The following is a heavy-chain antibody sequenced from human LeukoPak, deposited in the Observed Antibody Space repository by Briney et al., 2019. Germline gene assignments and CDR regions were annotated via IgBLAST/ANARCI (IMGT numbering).Heavy chain of an antibody. J-gene: IGHJ4*02. V-gene: IGHV1-2*02. Sequence: ASVKVSCKASGYTFTRYYMHWVRQAPGQGLEWMGWINPNSGGTNYAQKFQGRVTMTRDTSISTAYMELSRLRSDDTAVYYCAGTGYNWNGFDYWGQGTLVTVSS. CDR3: AGTGYNWNGFDY. CDR2: INPNSGGT. D-gene: IGHD1-1*01. CDR1: GYTFTRYY.